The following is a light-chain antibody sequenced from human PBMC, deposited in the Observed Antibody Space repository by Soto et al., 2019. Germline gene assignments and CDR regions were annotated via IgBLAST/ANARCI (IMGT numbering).Light chain of an antibody. J-gene: IGKJ3*01. CDR1: QSISSY. V-gene: IGKV1-39*01. Sequence: DIQMTQSPSSLSASVGDRVTITCRASQSISSYLNWYQQKPGKAPKLLIYAASSLQSGVPSRFSGSGSGTDFTLTISSLQPEDFATYYYQLGFTFGPGTKVDIK. CDR2: AAS. CDR3: QLGFT.